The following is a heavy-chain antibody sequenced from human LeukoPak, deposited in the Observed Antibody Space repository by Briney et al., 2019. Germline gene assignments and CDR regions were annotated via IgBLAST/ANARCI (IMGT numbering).Heavy chain of an antibody. CDR2: ISGDGGST. Sequence: PGGSLRLSCAASGFTFDDYAMHWVRQAPGKGLEWVSLISGDGGSTYCADSVKGRFTISRDNSKNSLYLQMNSLRTGDTALYYCAKLLGPFDYFDYWGQGTLVTVSS. J-gene: IGHJ4*02. CDR1: GFTFDDYA. V-gene: IGHV3-43*02. CDR3: AKLLGPFDYFDY. D-gene: IGHD7-27*01.